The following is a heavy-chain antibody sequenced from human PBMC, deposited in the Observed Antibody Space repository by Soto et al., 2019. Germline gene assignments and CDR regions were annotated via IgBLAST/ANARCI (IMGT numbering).Heavy chain of an antibody. CDR3: ARAGSLGAVAADY. Sequence: QLQLQESGSGLVKPSQTLSLTCAVSGGSISSGGYSWSWIRQPPGKGLEWIGYIYHSGSTYYNPSLTCRVTISVDRYKNQFSLQLSSVTAADTAVYYGARAGSLGAVAADYWGQGTLVTVSS. CDR1: GGSISSGGYS. D-gene: IGHD6-19*01. J-gene: IGHJ4*02. CDR2: IYHSGST. V-gene: IGHV4-30-2*01.